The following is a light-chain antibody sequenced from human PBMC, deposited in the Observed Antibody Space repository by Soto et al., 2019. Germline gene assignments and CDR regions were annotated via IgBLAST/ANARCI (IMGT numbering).Light chain of an antibody. CDR2: AAS. CDR1: QTITTS. Sequence: DIQMTQTPSSRSASVVERVTITFRTSQTITTSLNWYRQKPGKAPDLLIYAASSLQSGIPSRFGGRGSGTDFTLTITGLQPEDFATYYCQQNYSLPITFGQGTRLEIK. J-gene: IGKJ5*01. V-gene: IGKV1-39*01. CDR3: QQNYSLPIT.